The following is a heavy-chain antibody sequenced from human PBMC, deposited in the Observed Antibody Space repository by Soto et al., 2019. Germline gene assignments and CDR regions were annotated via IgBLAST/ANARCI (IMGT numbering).Heavy chain of an antibody. J-gene: IGHJ6*03. Sequence: GGSLRLSCAASGFTFSSYSMNWVRQAPGKGLEWVSYISSSSSTIYYADSVKGRFTISRDNAKNSLYLQMNSLRAEDTAVYYCAGDFRGGYYYMDVWGKGTTVTVSS. V-gene: IGHV3-48*01. CDR3: AGDFRGGYYYMDV. CDR2: ISSSSSTI. D-gene: IGHD3-16*01. CDR1: GFTFSSYS.